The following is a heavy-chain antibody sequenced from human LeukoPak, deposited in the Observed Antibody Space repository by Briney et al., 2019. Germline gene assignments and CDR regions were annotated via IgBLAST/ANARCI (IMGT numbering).Heavy chain of an antibody. D-gene: IGHD3-10*01. CDR2: INQDENEK. V-gene: IGHV3-7*01. J-gene: IGHJ4*02. CDR3: ARGLYGSGRRSLMAH. Sequence: GGSLRLSSAASGFPFHNYWMTWVPQAPGKWLEWVANINQDENEKYYLDSVKGRFTISRDNAETSLFLQMTSLRVEDTAIYYCARGLYGSGRRSLMAHWGPGTLVAVSS. CDR1: GFPFHNYW.